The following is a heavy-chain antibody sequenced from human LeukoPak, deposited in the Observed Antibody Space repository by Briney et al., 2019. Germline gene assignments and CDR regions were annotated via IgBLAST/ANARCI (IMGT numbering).Heavy chain of an antibody. J-gene: IGHJ6*03. CDR1: GFTFNTYA. CDR2: IRYDGGDQ. Sequence: GGSLRLSCAASGFTFNTYAMHWVRQAPAKGLQWVAFIRYDGGDQYYTDSVKGRFTISRDNSKNTLYLQMSSLRAEDSAVYYCARRANYYYYYMDVWGKGTTVTVSS. V-gene: IGHV3-30*02. CDR3: ARRANYYYYYMDV.